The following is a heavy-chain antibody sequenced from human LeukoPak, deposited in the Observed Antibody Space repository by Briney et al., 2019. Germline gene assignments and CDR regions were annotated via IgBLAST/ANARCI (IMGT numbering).Heavy chain of an antibody. V-gene: IGHV3-64*01. J-gene: IGHJ4*02. Sequence: PGGSLRLSCAASGFTFSSYGMNWIRQAPGKGLEYVSAISSSGGSTYYANSVKGRFTISRDNSKNTLYLQMGSLRPEDMAVYYCARLRSSYGSDYWGQGTLVTVSS. D-gene: IGHD5-18*01. CDR2: ISSSGGST. CDR3: ARLRSSYGSDY. CDR1: GFTFSSYG.